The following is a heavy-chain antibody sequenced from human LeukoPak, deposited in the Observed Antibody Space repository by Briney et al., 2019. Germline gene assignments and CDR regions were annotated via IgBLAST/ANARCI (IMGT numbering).Heavy chain of an antibody. CDR1: GYTFTAYY. CDR3: ARDPIVQAGYYYGMDV. Sequence: ASVRVSCKASGYTFTAYYMHWVRQAPGQGLEWMGWINPNSGATSYAQNFQGRVTMTADTSISTAYLDLSRLRSDDSAVYYCARDPIVQAGYYYGMDVWGQGTTVTVSS. J-gene: IGHJ6*02. V-gene: IGHV1-2*02. D-gene: IGHD2/OR15-2a*01. CDR2: INPNSGAT.